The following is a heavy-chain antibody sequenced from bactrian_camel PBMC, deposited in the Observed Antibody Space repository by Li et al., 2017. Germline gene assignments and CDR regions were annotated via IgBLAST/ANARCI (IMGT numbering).Heavy chain of an antibody. CDR1: GFTFSDYA. CDR2: ISAGGGST. V-gene: IGHV3S31*01. Sequence: VQLVESGGGLVQPGGSLRLSCAASGFTFSDYAMNWVRQAPGKGLEWVSGISAGGGSTYFADSVKGRVTIYRDNVQNTLYLQLNNLKTEDTAMYYCDKDRFIEVVASGMDNWGKGTQVTVS. D-gene: IGHD6*01. J-gene: IGHJ7*01.